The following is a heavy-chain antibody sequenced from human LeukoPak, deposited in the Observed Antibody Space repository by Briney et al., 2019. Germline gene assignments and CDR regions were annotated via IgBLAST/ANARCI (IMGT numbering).Heavy chain of an antibody. CDR3: ARAPNYDILTGYPDY. V-gene: IGHV3-30-3*01. J-gene: IGHJ4*02. D-gene: IGHD3-9*01. Sequence: GGSLRLSCAASGFTFSSYAMHWVRQAPGKGLEWVAVISYDGSNKYYADSVKGRFTISRDNSKNTLYLQMNSLRAEDTAVCYCARAPNYDILTGYPDYWGQGTLVTVSS. CDR2: ISYDGSNK. CDR1: GFTFSSYA.